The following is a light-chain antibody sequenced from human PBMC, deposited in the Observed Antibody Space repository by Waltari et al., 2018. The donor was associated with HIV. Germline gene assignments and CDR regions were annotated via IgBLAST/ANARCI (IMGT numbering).Light chain of an antibody. Sequence: ELTQPASVSVSLGQTVSITCSGHKLADNRDSWYQQKAGQSPVLVMYQDNKLPSGIPERFSGSNFGNTATLTISGTQAMDDGDYYCQAWDSGTVLFGGGTELTVL. CDR1: KLADNR. J-gene: IGLJ2*01. CDR2: QDN. CDR3: QAWDSGTVL. V-gene: IGLV3-1*01.